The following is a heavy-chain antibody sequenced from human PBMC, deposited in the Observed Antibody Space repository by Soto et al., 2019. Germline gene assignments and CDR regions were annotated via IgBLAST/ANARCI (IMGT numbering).Heavy chain of an antibody. CDR2: IYYSGST. Sequence: QLQLQESGPGLVKPSETLSLTCTVSGGSISSSSYYWGWIRQPPGKGLEWIGSIYYSGSTYYNPSLKSRATTSVVTSKNHVSLKLSSVTAADTTVYYCARHTQYYDSSGYSDAFDIWGQGTMVTVSS. D-gene: IGHD3-22*01. J-gene: IGHJ3*02. V-gene: IGHV4-39*01. CDR1: GGSISSSSYY. CDR3: ARHTQYYDSSGYSDAFDI.